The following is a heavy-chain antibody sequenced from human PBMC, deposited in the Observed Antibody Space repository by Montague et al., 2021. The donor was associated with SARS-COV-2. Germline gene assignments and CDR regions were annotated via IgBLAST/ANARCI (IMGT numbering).Heavy chain of an antibody. CDR3: ARERWIQLSFYYYYGMDV. Sequence: SLRLSCAASGFTLSSYAMHWVRQAPGKGLEWVAVISYDGSNKYYADSVKGRFTISRDHSKNTLYLQMNSLRAEDTAVYYCARERWIQLSFYYYYGMDVWGQGTTVTVSS. CDR2: ISYDGSNK. D-gene: IGHD5-18*01. J-gene: IGHJ6*02. V-gene: IGHV3-30-3*01. CDR1: GFTLSSYA.